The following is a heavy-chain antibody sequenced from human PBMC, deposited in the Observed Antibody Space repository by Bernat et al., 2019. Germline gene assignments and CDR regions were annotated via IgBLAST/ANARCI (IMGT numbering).Heavy chain of an antibody. Sequence: EVQLVESGGGLVKPGGSLRLSCAASGFTFSSYAMSWVRQAPGKGLEWVSAISGSGGSTYYADSVKGRFTISRDNSKNTLYLQMNSLRAEDTAVYYCAKDNLDYYDSSGYYFSGLWWDYWGQGTLVTVSS. D-gene: IGHD3-22*01. CDR3: AKDNLDYYDSSGYYFSGLWWDY. J-gene: IGHJ4*02. CDR2: ISGSGGST. CDR1: GFTFSSYA. V-gene: IGHV3-23*04.